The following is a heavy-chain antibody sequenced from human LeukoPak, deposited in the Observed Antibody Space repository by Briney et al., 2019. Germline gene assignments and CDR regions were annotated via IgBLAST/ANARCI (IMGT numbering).Heavy chain of an antibody. CDR2: IIPILGIA. Sequence: SVRVSCKASGGTFRSYTISWVRQAPGQGLEWMGRIIPILGIANYAQKFQGRVTITADKSTSTAYMELSSLRSEDTAVYYCAAKYCTNGVCYGAFDIWGQGTMVTVSS. V-gene: IGHV1-69*02. D-gene: IGHD2-8*01. CDR3: AAKYCTNGVCYGAFDI. J-gene: IGHJ3*02. CDR1: GGTFRSYT.